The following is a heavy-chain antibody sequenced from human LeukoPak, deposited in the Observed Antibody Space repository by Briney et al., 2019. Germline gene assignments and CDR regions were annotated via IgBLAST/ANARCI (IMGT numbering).Heavy chain of an antibody. Sequence: GCLRLSCAVSGFSVSGYWMTWVRQAPGKGLEWVANIKQDGSEKNYVDSVKGRFTISRDNAENSLFLQMNSLRVEDTAVYYCAREWQGGIAAAGTRIEGDYWGQGTLVAVSS. V-gene: IGHV3-7*01. D-gene: IGHD6-13*01. CDR1: GFSVSGYW. J-gene: IGHJ4*02. CDR2: IKQDGSEK. CDR3: AREWQGGIAAAGTRIEGDY.